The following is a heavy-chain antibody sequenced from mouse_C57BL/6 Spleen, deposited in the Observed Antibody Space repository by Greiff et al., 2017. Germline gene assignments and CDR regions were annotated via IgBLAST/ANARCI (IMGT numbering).Heavy chain of an antibody. J-gene: IGHJ4*01. CDR3: ARFSHYDYDVDYAMDY. V-gene: IGHV2-2*01. Sequence: VQGVESGPGLVQPSQSLSITCTVSGFSLTSYGVHWVRQSPGKGLEWLGVIWSGGSTDYNAAFISRLSISKDNSKSQVFFKMNSLQADDTAIYYCARFSHYDYDVDYAMDYWGQGTSVTVSS. CDR1: GFSLTSYG. D-gene: IGHD2-4*01. CDR2: IWSGGST.